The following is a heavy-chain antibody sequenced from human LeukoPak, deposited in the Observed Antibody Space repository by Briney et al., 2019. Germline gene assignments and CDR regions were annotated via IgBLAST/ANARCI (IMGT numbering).Heavy chain of an antibody. CDR1: GGSFSGYY. Sequence: PSETLSLTCAVYGGSFSGYYWSWIRQPPGKGLEWIGEINHSGSTNYNPSLKSRVTISVDTSKKQFSLKLSSVTAADTAVYYCARGPYCSSTSCLIAAAANWFDPWGQGTLVPSPQ. CDR3: ARGPYCSSTSCLIAAAANWFDP. D-gene: IGHD2-2*01. CDR2: INHSGST. V-gene: IGHV4-34*01. J-gene: IGHJ5*02.